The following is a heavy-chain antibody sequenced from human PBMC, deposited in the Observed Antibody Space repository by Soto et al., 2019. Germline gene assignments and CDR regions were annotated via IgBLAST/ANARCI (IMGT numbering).Heavy chain of an antibody. CDR2: INSGGSSI. D-gene: IGHD3-22*01. J-gene: IGHJ4*02. Sequence: GGSLRLSCAASGFTFSSYAMSWVRQAPGKGLEWVSRINSGGSSISYADSVKGRFTISRDNAKNTLYLQMNSLRAEDTAVYYCARDPGYYYDSSGSDLGYWGQGTLVTVSS. CDR1: GFTFSSYA. CDR3: ARDPGYYYDSSGSDLGY. V-gene: IGHV3-74*01.